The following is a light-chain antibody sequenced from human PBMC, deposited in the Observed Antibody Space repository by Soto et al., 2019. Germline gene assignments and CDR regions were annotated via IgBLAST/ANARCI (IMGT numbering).Light chain of an antibody. CDR3: QQYVAEPLT. J-gene: IGKJ4*01. V-gene: IGKV3D-20*01. CDR1: QSVSSSY. CDR2: DAS. Sequence: EIVLTQSPATLSLSPGERATLSCRASQSVSSSYLAWYQQKPGLAPRLLIYDASTRATGIPDRFSGSGSGTDFTLTISRLEPEDFAVYYCQQYVAEPLTFGGGTKVDIK.